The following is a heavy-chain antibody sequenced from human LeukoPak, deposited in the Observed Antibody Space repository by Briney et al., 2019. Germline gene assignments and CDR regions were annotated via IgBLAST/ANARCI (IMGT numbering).Heavy chain of an antibody. Sequence: GGSLRLSCAASGFTFSSYAMSWVRQAPGRGLEWVSAISGSGGSTYYADSVKGRFTISRDNSKNTLYLQMNSLRAEDTAVYYCAKGSYYYDSSGPSGDYWGQGTLVTVSS. CDR3: AKGSYYYDSSGPSGDY. V-gene: IGHV3-23*01. CDR2: ISGSGGST. J-gene: IGHJ4*02. D-gene: IGHD3-22*01. CDR1: GFTFSSYA.